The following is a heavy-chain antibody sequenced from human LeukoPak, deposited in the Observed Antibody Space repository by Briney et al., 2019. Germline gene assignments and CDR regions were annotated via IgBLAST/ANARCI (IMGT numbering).Heavy chain of an antibody. D-gene: IGHD3-3*01. CDR1: EFTFSTYW. Sequence: PGGSLRLSCAASEFTFSTYWMSWVRQAPGKGLEWVASIKQDGSEKYYVDSVKGRFTISRDNAKNSMYLQMNSLRAEDMAVYYCARRAANYDFWSGYNVWGKGTTVTVSS. CDR2: IKQDGSEK. V-gene: IGHV3-7*01. CDR3: ARRAANYDFWSGYNV. J-gene: IGHJ6*04.